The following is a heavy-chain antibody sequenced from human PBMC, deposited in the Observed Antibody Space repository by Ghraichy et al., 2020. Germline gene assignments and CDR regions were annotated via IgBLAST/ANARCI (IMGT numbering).Heavy chain of an antibody. CDR1: GFTFSDYY. CDR2: ISSSSSYT. D-gene: IGHD4-23*01. J-gene: IGHJ4*02. Sequence: LSLTCAASGFTFSDYYMSWIRQAPGKGLEWVSYISSSSSYTNYADSVKGRFTISRDNAKNSLYLQMNSLRAEDTAVYYCARDYGGNSGTIHHTYWGQGTLVTVSS. V-gene: IGHV3-11*05. CDR3: ARDYGGNSGTIHHTY.